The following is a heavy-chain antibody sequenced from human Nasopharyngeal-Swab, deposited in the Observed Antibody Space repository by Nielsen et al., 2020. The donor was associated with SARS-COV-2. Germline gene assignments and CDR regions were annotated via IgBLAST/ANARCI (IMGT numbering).Heavy chain of an antibody. J-gene: IGHJ6*02. CDR1: GFTFSSYS. V-gene: IGHV3-21*01. D-gene: IGHD6-19*01. CDR2: ISSSSSYI. Sequence: GASLELSWAGFGFTFSSYSMNWVRQAPGKGLEWVSSISSSSSYIYYADSVKGRFTISRDNAKNSLYLQMNSLRAEDTAVYYCARITVAGDYYYGMDVWGQGTTVTVSS. CDR3: ARITVAGDYYYGMDV.